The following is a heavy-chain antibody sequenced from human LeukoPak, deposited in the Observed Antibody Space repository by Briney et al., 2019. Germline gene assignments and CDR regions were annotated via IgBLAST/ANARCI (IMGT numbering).Heavy chain of an antibody. J-gene: IGHJ4*02. CDR1: GYTFTGYY. D-gene: IGHD6-19*01. V-gene: IGHV1-2*04. CDR3: ARGGSSGRQFEFDY. CDR2: INPNSGGT. Sequence: ASVKVSCKASGYTFTGYYMHWVRQAPGQGLEWMGWINPNSGGTNYAQKFQGWVTMTRDTSISTAYMELSRLRSGDTAVYYCARGGSSGRQFEFDYWGQGTLVTVSS.